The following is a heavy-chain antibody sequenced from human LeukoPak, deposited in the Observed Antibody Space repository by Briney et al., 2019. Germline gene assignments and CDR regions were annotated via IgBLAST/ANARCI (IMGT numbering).Heavy chain of an antibody. CDR2: INPNSGGT. CDR3: ARVLRETEKYDY. J-gene: IGHJ4*02. V-gene: IGHV1-2*02. D-gene: IGHD4-17*01. CDR1: GYTFTGYY. Sequence: ASVKVSCKASGYTFTGYYMHWVRQAPGQGLEWMGWINPNSGGTNYAQKFQGRVTMTRDTSISTAYMELSSLRSEDTAVYYCARVLRETEKYDYWGQGTLVTVSS.